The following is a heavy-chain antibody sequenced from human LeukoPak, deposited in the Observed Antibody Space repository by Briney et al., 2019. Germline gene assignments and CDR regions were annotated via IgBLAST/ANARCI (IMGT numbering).Heavy chain of an antibody. CDR3: ARGPYCSSTSCYLGSFDY. CDR1: GYTFTSYD. CDR2: MNPNGGNT. D-gene: IGHD2-2*01. Sequence: ASVKVSCKASGYTFTSYDINWVRQATGQGLEWMGWMNPNGGNTGYAQKFQGRVTMTRNTSISTAYMELSSLRSEDTAVYYCARGPYCSSTSCYLGSFDYWGQGTLVTVSS. J-gene: IGHJ4*02. V-gene: IGHV1-8*01.